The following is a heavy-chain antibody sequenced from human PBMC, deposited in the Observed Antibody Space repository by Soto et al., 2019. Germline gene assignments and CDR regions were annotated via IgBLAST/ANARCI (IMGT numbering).Heavy chain of an antibody. CDR2: ISYDGSNK. J-gene: IGHJ4*02. CDR1: GFTFGSYA. D-gene: IGHD3-10*01. CDR3: ARDERSWFGEYFDY. Sequence: GGSLRLSCAASGFTFGSYAMHWVRQAPGKGLEWVAVISYDGSNKYYADSVKGRFTISRDNSKNTLYLQMNSLRAEDTAVYYCARDERSWFGEYFDYWGQGTLVTVSS. V-gene: IGHV3-30-3*01.